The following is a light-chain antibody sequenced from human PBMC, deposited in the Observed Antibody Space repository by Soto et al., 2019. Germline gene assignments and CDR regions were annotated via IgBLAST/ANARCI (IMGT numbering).Light chain of an antibody. CDR3: QQYGMSPYT. CDR2: SAS. J-gene: IGKJ2*01. Sequence: EIVLTQSPDTLSLSPGERVTLSCRASQSVINNWIAWYQQKPGQAPRLLIYSASSRPGGIPDKFSGSGSGTDFTLSINRLEPDDFAVYYCQQYGMSPYTFAQGTKLEI. CDR1: QSVINNW. V-gene: IGKV3-20*01.